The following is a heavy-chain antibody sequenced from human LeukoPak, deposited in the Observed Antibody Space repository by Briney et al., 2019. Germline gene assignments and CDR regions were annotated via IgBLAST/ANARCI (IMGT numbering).Heavy chain of an antibody. D-gene: IGHD3-10*01. J-gene: IGHJ4*02. V-gene: IGHV3-7*04. CDR2: IKHDGSET. Sequence: GGSLRLSCAPSGFTSSSYWMTCVREAPGKGVEWVANIKHDGSETYYVDSVKNRFTISRDNAKNSLYLQMNSLRADDTGMYYCARVMVRGVIPVWGEGTLVSVSS. CDR3: ARVMVRGVIPV. CDR1: GFTSSSYW.